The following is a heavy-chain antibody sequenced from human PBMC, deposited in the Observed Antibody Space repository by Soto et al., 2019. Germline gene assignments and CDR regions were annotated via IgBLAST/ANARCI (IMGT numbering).Heavy chain of an antibody. CDR1: GFTFSSYA. D-gene: IGHD3-10*01. CDR2: ISGSGGST. CDR3: AKSTVGSGSYFYFDY. J-gene: IGHJ4*02. V-gene: IGHV3-23*01. Sequence: EVQLLESGGGLVQPGGSLRLSCAASGFTFSSYAMSWVRQAPGKGLEWVSAISGSGGSTYYADSVKGRFSISRDNSKNTLYLQMNSLRAEDTAVYYCAKSTVGSGSYFYFDYWGQGTLVTVSS.